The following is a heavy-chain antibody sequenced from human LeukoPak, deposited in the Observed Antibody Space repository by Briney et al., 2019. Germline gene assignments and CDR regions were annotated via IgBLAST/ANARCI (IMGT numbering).Heavy chain of an antibody. CDR1: AYTFTSND. V-gene: IGHV1-46*01. Sequence: ASVKVSCKASAYTFTSNDINWVRQAPGQGLEWMGIINPSGGSTSYAQKFQGRVTMTRDTSTSTVYMELSSLRSEDTAVYYCARAAGYDYVWGSYRSGFDYWGQGTLVTVSS. CDR3: ARAAGYDYVWGSYRSGFDY. J-gene: IGHJ4*02. CDR2: INPSGGST. D-gene: IGHD3-16*02.